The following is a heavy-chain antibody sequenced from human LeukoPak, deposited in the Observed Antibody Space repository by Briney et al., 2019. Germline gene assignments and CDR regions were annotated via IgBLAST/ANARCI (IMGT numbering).Heavy chain of an antibody. CDR2: ISYDGSNK. Sequence: GGSLRLSCAASGFTFSSYGMHWVRQAPGKGLEWVAVISYDGSNKYYADSVKGRFTISRDNSKNTLYLQMNSLRAEDTAVYYCAKRIEYYDILTGFYYYYGMDVWGQGTTVTVSS. J-gene: IGHJ6*02. D-gene: IGHD3-9*01. V-gene: IGHV3-30*18. CDR3: AKRIEYYDILTGFYYYYGMDV. CDR1: GFTFSSYG.